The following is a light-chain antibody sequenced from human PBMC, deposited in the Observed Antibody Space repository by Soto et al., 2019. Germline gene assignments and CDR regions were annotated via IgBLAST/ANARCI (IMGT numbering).Light chain of an antibody. CDR2: DVS. V-gene: IGLV2-11*01. CDR3: CSYAGSYYV. CDR1: SSDVGGYNY. Sequence: QSVLTQPRSVSGSPGQSVTISCTGTSSDVGGYNYVSWYHQHPGKAPKLMIYDVSKRPSGVPDRFSGSKSGNTASLTISGLQAEDEADYYCCSYAGSYYVFGTGTQLTVL. J-gene: IGLJ1*01.